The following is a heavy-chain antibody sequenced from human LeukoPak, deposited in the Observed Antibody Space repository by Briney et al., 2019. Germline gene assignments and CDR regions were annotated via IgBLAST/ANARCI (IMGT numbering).Heavy chain of an antibody. Sequence: ASVKVSCKASGYTFTNYGFSWVRQAPGQGLEWMGWISAYNGNTNYAQKLQGRVTMTRDTSISTAYMELSRLRSDDTAIYYCARDSESPGAVDYWGQGTLVTVSS. V-gene: IGHV1-18*01. J-gene: IGHJ4*02. D-gene: IGHD6-19*01. CDR3: ARDSESPGAVDY. CDR1: GYTFTNYG. CDR2: ISAYNGNT.